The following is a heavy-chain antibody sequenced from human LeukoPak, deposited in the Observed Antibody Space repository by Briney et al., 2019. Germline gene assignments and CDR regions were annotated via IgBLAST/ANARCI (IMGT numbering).Heavy chain of an antibody. J-gene: IGHJ4*02. V-gene: IGHV3-7*03. CDR2: IKQDGSEK. CDR3: ATDLGLTGPFSPRCDH. Sequence: GGSLRLSCAASGFTFSSYWKSWVRQAPGKGLEWVANIKQDGSEKYYVDPVKGRFTISRDNAKNPLYLQMNSLKPEDTAVYYCATDLGLTGPFSPRCDHWGQETLVSVPS. CDR1: GFTFSSYW. D-gene: IGHD3-9*01.